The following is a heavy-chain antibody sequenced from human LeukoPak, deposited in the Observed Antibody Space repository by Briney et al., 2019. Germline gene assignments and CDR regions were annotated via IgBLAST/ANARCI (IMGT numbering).Heavy chain of an antibody. V-gene: IGHV3-15*04. D-gene: IGHD4/OR15-4a*01. CDR3: TTLLVLDF. Sequence: GGSLRLSCAASGFTFNIAWMSWVRQAPGRGLEWVGRIESKTDGGTTDYAAPVKGRFTNSRDDSKNTLYLQMNSLKAEDTAVYYCTTLLVLDFWGQGTLVTVS. CDR2: IESKTDGGTT. CDR1: GFTFNIAW. J-gene: IGHJ4*02.